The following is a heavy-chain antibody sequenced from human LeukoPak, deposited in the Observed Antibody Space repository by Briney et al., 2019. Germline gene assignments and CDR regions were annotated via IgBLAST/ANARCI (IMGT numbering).Heavy chain of an antibody. CDR2: VRTKVNNYAT. D-gene: IGHD3-10*01. J-gene: IGHJ6*02. CDR3: TRMTMVWGVMGGMDV. V-gene: IGHV3-73*01. Sequence: GGSLRLFCAASGFTFSGSAVHWVRQASGKGLEWVGRVRTKVNNYATAYAASVNGRFTISRDDSKNTAYLQMNSLKTEDTAVYYCTRMTMVWGVMGGMDVWGQGTTVTVSS. CDR1: GFTFSGSA.